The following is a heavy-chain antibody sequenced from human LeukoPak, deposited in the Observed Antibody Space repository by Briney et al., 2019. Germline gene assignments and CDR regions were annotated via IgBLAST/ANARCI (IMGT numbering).Heavy chain of an antibody. D-gene: IGHD3-22*01. V-gene: IGHV3-74*01. CDR1: GFTFSSYW. CDR2: INSDGSST. Sequence: GGSLRLSCAASGFTFSSYWMHWVRQAPRKGLVWVSRINSDGSSTSYADSVKGRFTISRDNAKNTLYLQMNSLRAEDTAVYYCARDARYDSSGYFSYWGQGTLVTVSS. J-gene: IGHJ4*02. CDR3: ARDARYDSSGYFSY.